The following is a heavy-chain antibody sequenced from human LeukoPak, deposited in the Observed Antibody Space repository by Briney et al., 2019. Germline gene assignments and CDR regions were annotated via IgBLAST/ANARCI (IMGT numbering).Heavy chain of an antibody. D-gene: IGHD3-9*01. J-gene: IGHJ3*02. CDR3: ARGGFDSRWACDI. Sequence: ASVKVSCKASGYTFTKYAMNWVRQAPGQGLEWMGWINTNTRNPTYAQGFTGRVVFSLDTSVSTAYLQISSLKAEDTAVYYCARGGFDSRWACDIWGQGTMVTVSS. V-gene: IGHV7-4-1*02. CDR1: GYTFTKYA. CDR2: INTNTRNP.